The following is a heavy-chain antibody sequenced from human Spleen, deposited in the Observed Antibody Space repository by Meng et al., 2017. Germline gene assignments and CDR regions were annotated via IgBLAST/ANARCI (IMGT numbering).Heavy chain of an antibody. CDR3: ARGGLYNSGSAYDN. CDR1: GFTFSTYW. Sequence: GESLKISCAASGFTFSTYWMTWVRQAPGKGLEWMASIKPDGREKYCVDSVRGRFTISRDNAKNSLYLQMNSLRAEDTAMYYCARGGLYNSGSAYDNWGQGTLVTVSS. J-gene: IGHJ4*02. V-gene: IGHV3-7*01. CDR2: IKPDGREK. D-gene: IGHD1-26*01.